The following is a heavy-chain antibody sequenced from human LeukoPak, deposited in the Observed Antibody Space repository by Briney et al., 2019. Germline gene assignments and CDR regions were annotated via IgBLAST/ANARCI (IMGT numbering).Heavy chain of an antibody. J-gene: IGHJ6*03. CDR3: ARSIAAAGPALYYYYMDV. D-gene: IGHD6-13*01. CDR1: GGSFSGYY. Sequence: PSETLSLTCAVYGGSFSGYYWSWIRQPPGKGLEWIGEINHSGSTNYNPSLKSRVTISVDTSKNQFSLKLSSVTAADTAVYYCARSIAAAGPALYYYYMDVWGKGTTVTVSS. CDR2: INHSGST. V-gene: IGHV4-34*01.